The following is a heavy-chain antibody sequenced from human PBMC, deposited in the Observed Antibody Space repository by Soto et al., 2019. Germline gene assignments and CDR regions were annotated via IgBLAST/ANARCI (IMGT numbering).Heavy chain of an antibody. J-gene: IGHJ3*02. D-gene: IGHD6-13*01. CDR1: GFTFSSYA. V-gene: IGHV3-23*01. CDR2: ISGSGGST. Sequence: EVQLLESGGGLVQPGGSLRLSCAASGFTFSSYAMSWVRQAPGKGLEWVSAISGSGGSTYYADSVKGRFTISRDNSKNTLYLQMNSLRAEDTAVYYCAKGRDRAAAGMGGAFDIWGQGTMVTVSS. CDR3: AKGRDRAAAGMGGAFDI.